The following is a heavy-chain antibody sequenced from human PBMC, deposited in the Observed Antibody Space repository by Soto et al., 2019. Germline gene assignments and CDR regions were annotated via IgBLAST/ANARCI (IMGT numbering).Heavy chain of an antibody. CDR2: IYWDDDK. Sequence: YGPTLGNPTETLTLTCRFSWFSLSTRGVAVGWLRQPPGKALEWLTLIYWDDDKRFSPSLKSRLTITRDTSKNQVVLIMTDMDPVDTATYFCARSLGQSHLDYWGQVTLRTVSS. D-gene: IGHD3-10*01. V-gene: IGHV2-5*02. J-gene: IGHJ4*02. CDR3: ARSLGQSHLDY. CDR1: WFSLSTRGVA.